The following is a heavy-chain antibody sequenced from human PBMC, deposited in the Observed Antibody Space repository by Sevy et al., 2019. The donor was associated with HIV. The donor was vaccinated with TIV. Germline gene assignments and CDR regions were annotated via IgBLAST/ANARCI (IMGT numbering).Heavy chain of an antibody. V-gene: IGHV3-7*01. CDR1: GFTFATYW. CDR2: IKQDGTDK. Sequence: GGSLRLSCAASGFTFATYWMTWVRQAPGKGLEWVAYIKQDGTDKYYVDSVRGRFTISRDNGKNSLYLQMSSRRAEDTAVYFCARALADWGSFHYSSWGRGTLVNVSS. D-gene: IGHD3-16*02. J-gene: IGHJ4*02. CDR3: ARALADWGSFHYSS.